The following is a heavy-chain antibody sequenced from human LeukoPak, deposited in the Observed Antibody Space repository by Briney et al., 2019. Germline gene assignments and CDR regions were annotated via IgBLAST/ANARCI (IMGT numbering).Heavy chain of an antibody. Sequence: ASVKVSCKTSGYTFTSYGISWVRQAPGQGLEWMGWISTYNGNTNYAQKLQGRVAMTTDTSTSTAYMELKSLTSDDTALYYCARTKEGVTMVRGEMDYWGQGTLVTVSS. CDR1: GYTFTSYG. D-gene: IGHD3-10*01. J-gene: IGHJ4*02. CDR3: ARTKEGVTMVRGEMDY. V-gene: IGHV1-18*01. CDR2: ISTYNGNT.